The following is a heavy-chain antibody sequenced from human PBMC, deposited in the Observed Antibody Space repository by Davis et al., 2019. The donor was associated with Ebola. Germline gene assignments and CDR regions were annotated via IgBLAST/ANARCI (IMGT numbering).Heavy chain of an antibody. CDR2: ISAYNGNT. J-gene: IGHJ4*02. D-gene: IGHD3-10*01. Sequence: AASVKVSCKASGYTFTSYGISWVRQAPGQGLEWMGWISAYNGNTNYAQKLQGRVTMTTDTSTSTAHMELRSLRSDDTAVYYCARAREMVRGVTLIDYWGQGTLVTVSS. CDR3: ARAREMVRGVTLIDY. V-gene: IGHV1-18*01. CDR1: GYTFTSYG.